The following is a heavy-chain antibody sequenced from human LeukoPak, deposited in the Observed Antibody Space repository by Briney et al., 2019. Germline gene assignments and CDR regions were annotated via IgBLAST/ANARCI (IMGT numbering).Heavy chain of an antibody. Sequence: PGGSLRLSCAVSGFSFSSYWMHWVRQAPGKGLVWVSAISGSGGSTYYADSVKGRFTISRDNSKNTLYLQMNSLRAEDTAVYYCAKDYSGYDEGDAFDIWGQGTMVTVSS. V-gene: IGHV3-23*01. J-gene: IGHJ3*02. CDR3: AKDYSGYDEGDAFDI. D-gene: IGHD5-12*01. CDR2: ISGSGGST. CDR1: GFSFSSYW.